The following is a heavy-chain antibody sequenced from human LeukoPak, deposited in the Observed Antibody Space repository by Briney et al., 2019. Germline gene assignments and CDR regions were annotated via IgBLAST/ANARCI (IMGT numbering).Heavy chain of an antibody. CDR1: GFTFSSYA. Sequence: PGGSLRLSCAVSGFTFSSYAMNWVRQAPGKWLEWVSAISSSTGNTYYADSVKGRFTISRDDSKNTLYLQMNSLRAEDTAVYYCAKGAMRALDPWGQGTLVTVSS. CDR3: AKGAMRALDP. CDR2: ISSSTGNT. J-gene: IGHJ5*02. V-gene: IGHV3-23*01.